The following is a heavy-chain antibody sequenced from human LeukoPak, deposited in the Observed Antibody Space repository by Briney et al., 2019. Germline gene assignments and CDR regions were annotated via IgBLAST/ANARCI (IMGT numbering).Heavy chain of an antibody. Sequence: GGSLRLSCAASGFTFSNYNMNWVRQAPGKGLEWVSYISSRGSYTYYADSVKGRFTISRDNAKNSLYLQMNSLRAEDTAVYYCARNQGSDLDYLGQGTLVTVSS. D-gene: IGHD1-14*01. V-gene: IGHV3-21*06. CDR1: GFTFSNYN. CDR3: ARNQGSDLDY. J-gene: IGHJ4*02. CDR2: ISSRGSYT.